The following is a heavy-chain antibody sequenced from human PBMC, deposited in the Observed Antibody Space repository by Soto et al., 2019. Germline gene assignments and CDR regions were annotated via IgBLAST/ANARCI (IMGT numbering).Heavy chain of an antibody. D-gene: IGHD6-13*01. Sequence: ASVKVSCKASGYTFTSYGISWVRQAPGQGLEWMGWISAYNGNTNYAQKLQGRVTMTTDTSTSTAYMELRSLRSEDTAVYYCARMGWVGNSSSPYYYYYYMDVWGKGTTVTVSS. V-gene: IGHV1-18*01. CDR3: ARMGWVGNSSSPYYYYYYMDV. CDR2: ISAYNGNT. J-gene: IGHJ6*03. CDR1: GYTFTSYG.